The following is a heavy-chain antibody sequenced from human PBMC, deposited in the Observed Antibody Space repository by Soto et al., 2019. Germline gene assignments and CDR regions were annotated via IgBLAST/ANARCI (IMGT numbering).Heavy chain of an antibody. D-gene: IGHD2-2*01. CDR2: ISYDGSNK. CDR1: GFTFSSYG. J-gene: IGHJ4*02. CDR3: AKWAVRDFFLVPAAMPSEYYFHY. Sequence: GGSLRLSCAASGFTFSSYGMHWVRQAPGKGLEWVAVISYDGSNKYYADSVKGRFTISRDNSKNTLYLQMNSLRAEDTAVYYCAKWAVRDFFLVPAAMPSEYYFHYWGPEPLVTVSS. V-gene: IGHV3-30*18.